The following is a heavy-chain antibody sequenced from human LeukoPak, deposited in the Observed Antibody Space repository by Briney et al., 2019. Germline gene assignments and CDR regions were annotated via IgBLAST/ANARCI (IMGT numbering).Heavy chain of an antibody. CDR3: ARAYGSGSYGWFDP. CDR1: GGSISSSSYY. D-gene: IGHD3-10*01. J-gene: IGHJ5*02. V-gene: IGHV4-39*07. CDR2: IYYSGST. Sequence: SETLSLTCTVSGGSISSSSYYWGWIRQPPGKGLEWIGSIYYSGSTYYNPSLKSRVTMSVDTSKNQFSLKLSSVTAADTAVYYCARAYGSGSYGWFDPWGQGTLVTVSS.